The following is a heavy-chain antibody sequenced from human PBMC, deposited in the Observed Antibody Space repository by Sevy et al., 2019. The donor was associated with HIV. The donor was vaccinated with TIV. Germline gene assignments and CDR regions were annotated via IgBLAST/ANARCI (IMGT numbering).Heavy chain of an antibody. V-gene: IGHV1-69*13. D-gene: IGHD2-15*01. Sequence: ASVKVSCKASGGTFSSYAISWVRQAPGQGLEWMGGIIPIFGTANYAQKFQGRVTITADESTSTAYMELSSLRSKDTAVYYCARGPDIVVVVAAIYYYGMDVWGQGTTVTVSS. J-gene: IGHJ6*02. CDR1: GGTFSSYA. CDR3: ARGPDIVVVVAAIYYYGMDV. CDR2: IIPIFGTA.